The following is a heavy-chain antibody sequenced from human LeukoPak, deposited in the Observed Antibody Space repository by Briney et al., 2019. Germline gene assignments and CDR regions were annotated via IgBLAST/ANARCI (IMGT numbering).Heavy chain of an antibody. V-gene: IGHV1-69*04. CDR1: GGTFSSYA. D-gene: IGHD6-6*01. CDR2: IITIFGIA. Sequence: EASVKLSCKASGGTFSSYAISWVRQGPGQGLEWMWRIITIFGIANYAQKFQGRVTIIADKSTSTAYMELSSLRSEDRAVYYCASQYSSSGDYYYYGMDVWGQGTTVTVSS. J-gene: IGHJ6*02. CDR3: ASQYSSSGDYYYYGMDV.